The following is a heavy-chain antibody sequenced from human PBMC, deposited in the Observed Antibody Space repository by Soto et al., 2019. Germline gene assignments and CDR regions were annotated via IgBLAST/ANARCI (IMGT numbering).Heavy chain of an antibody. D-gene: IGHD6-13*01. CDR3: ARSGGKGNTWCFGY. V-gene: IGHV4-59*08. J-gene: IGHJ4*02. Sequence: QVQLQASGPGLVNPSETLSLTCIVSGGNIRDYYWSWIRQSPEKGLEWIGYISDLGASYYNPSLKSRVTMSADTSRNEISLKLTSVTAADTAVYYCARSGGKGNTWCFGYWGQGALVSVSS. CDR1: GGNIRDYY. CDR2: ISDLGAS.